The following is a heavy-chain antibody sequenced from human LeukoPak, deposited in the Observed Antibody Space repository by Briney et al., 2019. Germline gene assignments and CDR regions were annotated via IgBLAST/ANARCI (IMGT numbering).Heavy chain of an antibody. CDR2: INHSGST. CDR1: GGSFSGYY. Sequence: SETLSLTCAVYGGSFSGYYWSWIRQPPGKGLEGMGEINHSGSTNYNPSLKSRVTISVDTSKNQFSLKLSSVTAADTAVYAREGFEQQLGVGECYVDYWGQGTLVTVSS. V-gene: IGHV4-34*01. J-gene: IGHJ4*02. D-gene: IGHD6-13*01. CDR3: EGFEQQLGVGECYVDY.